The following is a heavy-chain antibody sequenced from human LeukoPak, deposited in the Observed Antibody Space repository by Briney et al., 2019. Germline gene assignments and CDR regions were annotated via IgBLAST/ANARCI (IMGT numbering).Heavy chain of an antibody. V-gene: IGHV1-46*01. CDR3: ARDNSVDDNAWWFDP. J-gene: IGHJ5*02. D-gene: IGHD3-22*01. Sequence: ASVKVSCKASGYTFTSYGISWVRQAPGQGLEWMGLINPTGDSTGYAQKFQGRVTMTRDMSTSKDYLELSSLRSEDTAIYYCARDNSVDDNAWWFDPWGQGTLVTVSS. CDR2: INPTGDST. CDR1: GYTFTSYG.